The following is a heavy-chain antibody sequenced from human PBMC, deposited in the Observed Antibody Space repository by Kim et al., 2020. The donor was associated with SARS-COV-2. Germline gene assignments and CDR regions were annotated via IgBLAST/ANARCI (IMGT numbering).Heavy chain of an antibody. Sequence: GGSLRLSCVASGFTFSDYAMSWVRQAPGRGLEWVASISGSRNVANYGDSMRGRVTISRDNYSNTLYLQMNGLRADDTAVYYCGKQRKPGGGQDFGCWGQG. V-gene: IGHV3-11*03. D-gene: IGHD1-1*01. CDR3: GKQRKPGGGQDFGC. CDR2: ISGSRNVA. CDR1: GFTFSDYA. J-gene: IGHJ4*02.